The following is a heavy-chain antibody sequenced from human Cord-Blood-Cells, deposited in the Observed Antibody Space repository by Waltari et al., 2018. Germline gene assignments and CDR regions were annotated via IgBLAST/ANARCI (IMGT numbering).Heavy chain of an antibody. CDR1: GIPFDDAA. D-gene: IGHD5-18*01. CDR3: AKARYSYGYEFDY. J-gene: IGHJ4*02. CDR2: ISWNSGSI. V-gene: IGHV3-9*01. Sequence: VQLVESGGGLVQPGRSLRLSCAASGIPFDDAAMHWVRKAPGKGLGWVSGISWNSGSIGYADSVKGRFTISRDNAKNSLYLQMNSLRAEDTALYYCAKARYSYGYEFDYWGQGTLVTVSS.